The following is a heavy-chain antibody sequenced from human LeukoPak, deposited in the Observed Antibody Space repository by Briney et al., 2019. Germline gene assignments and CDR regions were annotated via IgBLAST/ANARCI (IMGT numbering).Heavy chain of an antibody. CDR1: GFTFSRYW. V-gene: IGHV3-7*02. D-gene: IGHD3-10*01. Sequence: GGSLRPSCAASGFTFSRYWMSWVRQAPGKGLERVANIKEDGTVKYYVESVKGRFTISRDNAKNSLYLQMNSLRAEDTAVYYCAASITMFDYWGQGTLVTVSS. CDR2: IKEDGTVK. J-gene: IGHJ4*02. CDR3: AASITMFDY.